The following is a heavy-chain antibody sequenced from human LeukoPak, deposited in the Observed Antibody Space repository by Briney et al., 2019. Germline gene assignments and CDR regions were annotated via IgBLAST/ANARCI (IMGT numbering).Heavy chain of an antibody. CDR3: ARRVGNAYYAAYFDY. D-gene: IGHD3-10*01. Sequence: GESLKIPCKGSGYSFTSYWIGWVRQMPGKGLEWMGIIYPGDSDTRYSPSFQGQVTISADKSINTAYLQWSSLKASDTAMYYCARRVGNAYYAAYFDYWGQGTLVTVSS. CDR1: GYSFTSYW. V-gene: IGHV5-51*01. J-gene: IGHJ4*02. CDR2: IYPGDSDT.